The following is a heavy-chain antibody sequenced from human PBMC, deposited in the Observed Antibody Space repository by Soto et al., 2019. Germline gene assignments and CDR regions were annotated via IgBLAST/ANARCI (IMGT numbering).Heavy chain of an antibody. J-gene: IGHJ4*02. Sequence: VQLVESGGGLVQPGGSLRLSCVVSGFTLSDHYIDWVRLAPGKGLEWVGRTKNKAQRYTTEYAASVKGRFTISRDDSENSVYLQMNSLKTEDTAVYYCVRWDSGNPENWGQGTLVTVSS. D-gene: IGHD1-26*01. CDR1: GFTLSDHY. CDR2: TKNKAQRYTT. V-gene: IGHV3-72*01. CDR3: VRWDSGNPEN.